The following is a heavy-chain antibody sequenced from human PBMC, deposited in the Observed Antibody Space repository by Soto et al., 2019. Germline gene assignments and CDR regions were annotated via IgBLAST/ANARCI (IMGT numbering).Heavy chain of an antibody. CDR1: GGSISSYY. V-gene: IGHV4-59*01. Sequence: PSETLSITSTVSGGSISSYYWSWIRQPPGKGLEWIGYIYYSGSTNYNPSLKSRVTISVDTSKNQFSLKLSSVTDADTAVYYCAGTTSERSYYYYGMDVWGQGTTVTVSS. CDR3: AGTTSERSYYYYGMDV. CDR2: IYYSGST. D-gene: IGHD4-4*01. J-gene: IGHJ6*02.